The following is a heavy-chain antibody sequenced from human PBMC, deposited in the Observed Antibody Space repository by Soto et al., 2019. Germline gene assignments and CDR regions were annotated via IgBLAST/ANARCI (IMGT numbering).Heavy chain of an antibody. D-gene: IGHD5-12*01. V-gene: IGHV1-69*01. CDR2: IIPIFGTA. Sequence: VQLVQSGAEVKKPGSSVKVSCKASGGTFSSYAISWVRQAPGQGLEWMGGIIPIFGTANYAQKFQGRVTSNADEATSTAYMERSSLRSEDKAVYYCARVRTIEMATIGWFDHWGQGNLVPVSS. J-gene: IGHJ5*02. CDR3: ARVRTIEMATIGWFDH. CDR1: GGTFSSYA.